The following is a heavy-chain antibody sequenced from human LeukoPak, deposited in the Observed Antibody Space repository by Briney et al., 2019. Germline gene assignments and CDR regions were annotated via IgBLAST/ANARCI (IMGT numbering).Heavy chain of an antibody. J-gene: IGHJ5*02. V-gene: IGHV1-69*06. Sequence: ASVKLSCKASGGTFSSYAISWVRQAPGQGLEWMGGIIPIFGTANYAQKFQGRVTITADKSTSTAYMELSSLRSEDTAVYYCARARFLEWLLYWFDPWGQGTLVTVSS. CDR1: GGTFSSYA. CDR3: ARARFLEWLLYWFDP. D-gene: IGHD3-3*01. CDR2: IIPIFGTA.